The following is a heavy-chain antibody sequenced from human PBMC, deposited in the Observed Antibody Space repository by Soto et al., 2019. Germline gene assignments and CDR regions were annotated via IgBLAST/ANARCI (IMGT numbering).Heavy chain of an antibody. CDR2: IKRNTDGGTT. CDR3: TTVSTVTTSSS. D-gene: IGHD4-4*01. J-gene: IGHJ4*02. CDR1: GFTFSYAW. Sequence: DVQLVESGGGFVKPGGSLRLSCVASGFTFSYAWMSWVRQAPGKGREWLGRIKRNTDGGTTNYAPPVKGRFTISRDDSRNMLYLQMNSLKTEDTAVYYCTTVSTVTTSSSWGQGTLVTVSS. V-gene: IGHV3-15*01.